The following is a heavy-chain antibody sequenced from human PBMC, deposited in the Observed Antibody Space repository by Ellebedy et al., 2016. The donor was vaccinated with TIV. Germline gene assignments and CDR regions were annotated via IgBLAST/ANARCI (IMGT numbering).Heavy chain of an antibody. J-gene: IGHJ6*03. CDR1: GFTVSSNY. Sequence: LSLTXAASGFTVSSNYMSWVRQAPGKGLEWVSVIYSGGSTYYADSVKGRFTISRDNSKNTLYLQMNSLRAEDTAVYYCVYSSSSDHYYYYMDVWGKGTTVTVSS. CDR3: VYSSSSDHYYYYMDV. D-gene: IGHD6-6*01. V-gene: IGHV3-53*01. CDR2: IYSGGST.